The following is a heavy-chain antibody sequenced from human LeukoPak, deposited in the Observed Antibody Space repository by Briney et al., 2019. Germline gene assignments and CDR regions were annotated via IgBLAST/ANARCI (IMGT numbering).Heavy chain of an antibody. CDR1: GFTFSSYA. CDR3: ATYSGGWYLG. Sequence: GGSLRLSCAASGFTFSSYAMNWVRQAPGKGLEWVSAIGSSGSTTYYADSVKGRFTISRDNSKNTLYLQMNSVRAEDTAVYYCATYSGGWYLGWGQGTLVTVSS. V-gene: IGHV3-23*01. D-gene: IGHD6-19*01. J-gene: IGHJ4*02. CDR2: IGSSGSTT.